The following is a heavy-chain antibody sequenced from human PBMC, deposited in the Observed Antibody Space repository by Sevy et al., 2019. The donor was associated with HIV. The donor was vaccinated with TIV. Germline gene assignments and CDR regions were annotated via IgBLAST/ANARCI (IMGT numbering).Heavy chain of an antibody. V-gene: IGHV4-34*01. Sequence: SETLSLTCTVHGEPFSGYYWSWIRQPPGKGLEWIGEINHSGITHYNPSLKSRVTLSVGTSKNHFSLKLSSVTAADTAVYYCVRQDLATAAPRPYWGQGSLVTVSS. CDR2: INHSGIT. CDR1: GEPFSGYY. D-gene: IGHD6-6*01. J-gene: IGHJ4*02. CDR3: VRQDLATAAPRPY.